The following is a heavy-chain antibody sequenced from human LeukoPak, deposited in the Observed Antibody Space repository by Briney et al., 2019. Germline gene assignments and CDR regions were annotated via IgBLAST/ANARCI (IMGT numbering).Heavy chain of an antibody. Sequence: GGPLRLSCAASGFTFSTYTMNWARQAPGKGLEWVSSISSRSTYIYYADSVKGRFPISRDSAKNSLYLQMNSLRAEDTAMYYCVRAPPYCGGDCSDWYFDLWGRGTLVTVSS. D-gene: IGHD2-21*02. J-gene: IGHJ2*01. CDR3: VRAPPYCGGDCSDWYFDL. CDR1: GFTFSTYT. CDR2: ISSRSTYI. V-gene: IGHV3-21*01.